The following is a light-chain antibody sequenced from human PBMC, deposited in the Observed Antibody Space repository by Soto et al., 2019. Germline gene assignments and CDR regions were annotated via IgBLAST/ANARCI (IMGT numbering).Light chain of an antibody. CDR2: DNI. V-gene: IGLV1-51*01. CDR1: TSNIGNNY. CDR3: GTWDSSLSAVV. J-gene: IGLJ2*01. Sequence: QSVLTQPPSVSAAPGQSVTISCSGSTSNIGNNYVSWYQQFPGTAPKLLIYDNIERPSGIPDRFSGSKSGTSATLDITGLQTGDEADYYCGTWDSSLSAVVFGGGTQLTVL.